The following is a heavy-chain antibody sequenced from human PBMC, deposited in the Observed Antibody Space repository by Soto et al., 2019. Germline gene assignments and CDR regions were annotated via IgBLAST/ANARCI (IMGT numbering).Heavy chain of an antibody. J-gene: IGHJ4*02. V-gene: IGHV3-7*03. CDR2: IKQDGSEK. CDR3: ARAEVVVAAAYFDY. D-gene: IGHD2-15*01. CDR1: GFTFSSYW. Sequence: ESGGGLVQPGGSLRLSCAASGFTFSSYWMSWVRQAPGKGLGWVANIKQDGSEKYYVDSVKGRFTISRDNAKNSLYLQMNSLRAEDTAVYYCARAEVVVAAAYFDYWGQGTLVTVSS.